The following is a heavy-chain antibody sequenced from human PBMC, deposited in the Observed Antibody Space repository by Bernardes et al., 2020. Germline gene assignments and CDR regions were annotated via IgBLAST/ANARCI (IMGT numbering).Heavy chain of an antibody. V-gene: IGHV4-31*03. CDR2: TYYSGST. Sequence: SETLSLTCTVSGGSMSSGTYYWTWIRQHPGKGLEWIGYTYYSGSTYYNPSLKSRVSISVDTSKNQFSLKLSSVTAADTAVYYCARDRGDYHRFFDPWGQGALVNGSS. CDR3: ARDRGDYHRFFDP. D-gene: IGHD4-17*01. CDR1: GGSMSSGTYY. J-gene: IGHJ5*02.